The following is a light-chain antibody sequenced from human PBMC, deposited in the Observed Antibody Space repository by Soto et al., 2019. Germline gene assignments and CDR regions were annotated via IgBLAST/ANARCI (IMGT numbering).Light chain of an antibody. V-gene: IGKV1-5*01. Sequence: DVQMTQSPSTVSASVGDRVTITCRASESVSNWLAWYQQKPGKAPKLLIYDASSLESGVPSRFSGRGSGSEFTLSISSLQPDDFATFYCQQYHGAPYTFGPGTKLEIK. J-gene: IGKJ2*01. CDR1: ESVSNW. CDR3: QQYHGAPYT. CDR2: DAS.